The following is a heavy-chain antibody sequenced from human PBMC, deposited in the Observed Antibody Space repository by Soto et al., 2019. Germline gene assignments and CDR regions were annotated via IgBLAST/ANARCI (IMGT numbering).Heavy chain of an antibody. D-gene: IGHD3-10*01. Sequence: GGSLRLSCAASGFTFSSYAMSWVRQAPGKGLEWVSAISGSGGSTYYADSVKGRFTISRDNSKNTLYLQMNSLRAEDTAVYYCAAPDPYGSGSYLDYYYYGMDVWGQGTTVTVSS. CDR2: ISGSGGST. J-gene: IGHJ6*02. V-gene: IGHV3-23*01. CDR3: AAPDPYGSGSYLDYYYYGMDV. CDR1: GFTFSSYA.